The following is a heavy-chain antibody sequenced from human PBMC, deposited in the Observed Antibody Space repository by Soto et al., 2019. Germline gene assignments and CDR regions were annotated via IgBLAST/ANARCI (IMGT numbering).Heavy chain of an antibody. Sequence: ASVKVSCKASGYTFTSYGISWVRQAPGQGLEWMGWISAYSGNTNYAQKLQGRVTMTTDTSTSTAYMELRSLRSDDTAVYYCARAAVVISADYYYYGMDVWGQGTTVTVSS. CDR2: ISAYSGNT. CDR1: GYTFTSYG. J-gene: IGHJ6*02. D-gene: IGHD3-22*01. CDR3: ARAAVVISADYYYYGMDV. V-gene: IGHV1-18*01.